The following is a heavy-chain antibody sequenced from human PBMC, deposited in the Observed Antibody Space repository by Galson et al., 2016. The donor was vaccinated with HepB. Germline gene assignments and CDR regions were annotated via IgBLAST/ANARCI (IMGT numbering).Heavy chain of an antibody. D-gene: IGHD5-18*01. V-gene: IGHV3-9*01. Sequence: SLRLSCAASGFTFDDYAMSWVRQTPGKGLEWVSSISWNSGTIYYADSVKGRFTISRDNAKNSLYLQMNSLRAEDTAVYYCARDKGTDTADQTADYWGQGTLVTVSS. CDR3: ARDKGTDTADQTADY. CDR2: ISWNSGTI. J-gene: IGHJ4*02. CDR1: GFTFDDYA.